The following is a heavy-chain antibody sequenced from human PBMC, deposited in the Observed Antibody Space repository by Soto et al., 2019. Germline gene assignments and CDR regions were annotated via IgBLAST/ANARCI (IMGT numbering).Heavy chain of an antibody. CDR2: IFPVDSDT. CDR1: GYTFTIYC. V-gene: IGHV5-51*01. CDR3: AIRGYSYGYSFSY. D-gene: IGHD5-18*01. Sequence: GESLKISCKASGYTFTIYCIAWVRQMPGKGLEWMGIIFPVDSDTTYSPSFQGQVTISADKSITTAYVQWSSLKASDTAMYYCAIRGYSYGYSFSYWGQGTLVTVSS. J-gene: IGHJ4*02.